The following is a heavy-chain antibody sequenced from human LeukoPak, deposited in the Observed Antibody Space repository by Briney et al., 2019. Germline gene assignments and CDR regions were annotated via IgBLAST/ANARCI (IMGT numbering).Heavy chain of an antibody. D-gene: IGHD3-22*01. CDR2: INPNSGGT. CDR1: GYTFTGYY. Sequence: GASVKVSCKASGYTFTGYYMHWVRQAPGQGLEWVGRINPNSGGTNYAQKFQGRVTMTRDTSISTAYMELSRLRSDDTAVYYCARGRGYSKGFDYWGQGTLVTVSS. V-gene: IGHV1-2*06. CDR3: ARGRGYSKGFDY. J-gene: IGHJ4*02.